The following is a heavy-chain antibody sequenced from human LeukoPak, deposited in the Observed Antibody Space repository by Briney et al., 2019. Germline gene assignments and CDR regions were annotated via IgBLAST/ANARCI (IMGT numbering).Heavy chain of an antibody. V-gene: IGHV3-21*01. CDR3: ATHLGYCSRTSCSVDF. CDR1: GFTFSSYS. CDR2: ISSSSSYI. Sequence: GGSLRLSCAASGFTFSSYSMNWVRQAPGKGLEWVSSISSSSSYIYYADSVKGRFTISRDNAKNSLYLQMNSLRAEDTAVYYCATHLGYCSRTSCSVDFWGQGTLVTVSS. D-gene: IGHD2-2*01. J-gene: IGHJ4*02.